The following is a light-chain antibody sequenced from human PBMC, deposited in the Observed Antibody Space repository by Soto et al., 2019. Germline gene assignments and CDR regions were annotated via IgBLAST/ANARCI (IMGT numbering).Light chain of an antibody. J-gene: IGKJ2*01. CDR1: QSVSSNQ. Sequence: EILLTQSTGILSLSPGERATLSCRASQSVSSNQLTWYQQKPGQAPRLLIYGTFNRPTGIPDRFSGSGSGTDFTLTISRLEPEDFAVYYCQQYSSSPYTFGQGTKLDIK. CDR3: QQYSSSPYT. V-gene: IGKV3-20*01. CDR2: GTF.